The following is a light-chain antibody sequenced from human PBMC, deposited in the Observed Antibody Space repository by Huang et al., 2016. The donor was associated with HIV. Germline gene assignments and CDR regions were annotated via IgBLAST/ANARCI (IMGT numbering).Light chain of an antibody. CDR1: QSIGSY. CDR3: QQRNNWPLT. J-gene: IGKJ4*01. Sequence: EIVLTQSPATLSLSPGERATLSCWASQSIGSYLAWYQPKPGQAPGLLIFDASKRATGIPARFSGSGSGTDFILTISNLEPEDFALYYCQQRNNWPLTFGGGTKVEI. CDR2: DAS. V-gene: IGKV3-11*01.